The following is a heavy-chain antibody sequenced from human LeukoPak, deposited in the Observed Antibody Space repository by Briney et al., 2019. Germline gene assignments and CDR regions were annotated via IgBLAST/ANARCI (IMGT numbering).Heavy chain of an antibody. J-gene: IGHJ6*03. D-gene: IGHD2-8*01. CDR1: GGTFSSYA. Sequence: SVKVSCKASGGTFSSYAISWVRQAPGQGLEWMGGIIPIFGTANYARKFQGRVTITTDESTSTAYMELSSLRSEDTAVYYCARGPPPRSGMHYYYMDVWGKGTTVTVSS. V-gene: IGHV1-69*05. CDR3: ARGPPPRSGMHYYYMDV. CDR2: IIPIFGTA.